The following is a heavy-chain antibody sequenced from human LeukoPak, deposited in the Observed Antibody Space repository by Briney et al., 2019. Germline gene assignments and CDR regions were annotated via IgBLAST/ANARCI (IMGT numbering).Heavy chain of an antibody. J-gene: IGHJ4*02. D-gene: IGHD3-22*01. CDR2: IKQDGIEK. V-gene: IGHV3-7*01. CDR1: GFPFSTYL. Sequence: PGGSLRLSCAASGFPFSTYLMTWVRQAPGKGLEWVANIKQDGIEKYYVGSVRGRFTISRDNARNSLYLQMNSLRADDTAVYYCARHVYYDSSGYYYFDYWGQGTLVTVSS. CDR3: ARHVYYDSSGYYYFDY.